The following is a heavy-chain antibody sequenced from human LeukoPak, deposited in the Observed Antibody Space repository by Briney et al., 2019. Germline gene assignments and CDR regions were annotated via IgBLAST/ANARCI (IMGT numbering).Heavy chain of an antibody. CDR2: ISTDGSST. J-gene: IGHJ4*02. CDR3: AGTIAARGSDY. Sequence: GGSLRLSCAASGFTFSSYWMHWVRQTPGRGLVWVSRISTDGSSTSYADSVKGRFTISRDNAMNTLYLQMNSLRAEDTAVYYCAGTIAARGSDYWGQGTLVTVSS. CDR1: GFTFSSYW. V-gene: IGHV3-74*01. D-gene: IGHD6-6*01.